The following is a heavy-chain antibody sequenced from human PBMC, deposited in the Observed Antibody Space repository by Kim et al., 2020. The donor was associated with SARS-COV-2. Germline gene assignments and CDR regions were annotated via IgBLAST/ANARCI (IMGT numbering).Heavy chain of an antibody. V-gene: IGHV4-39*01. Sequence: SETLSLTCAVSGDSVSSTTYYWGWFRQPPGKGLEWIGSINYSGTSFYNPSLKSPVTISIDTSKNQFSLKVKSVTAADTAVYYCARRGKSRWFDPWGQGSLVT. CDR3: ARRGKSRWFDP. CDR2: INYSGTS. CDR1: GDSVSSTTYY. J-gene: IGHJ5*02.